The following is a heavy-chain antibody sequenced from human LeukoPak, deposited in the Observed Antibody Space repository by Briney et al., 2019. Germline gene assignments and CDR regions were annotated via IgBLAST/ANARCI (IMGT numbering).Heavy chain of an antibody. J-gene: IGHJ6*02. CDR1: GFTVSSNY. D-gene: IGHD3-16*01. Sequence: GGSLRLSCAASGFTVSSNYMSWVRQAPGKGLEWVSVIYSGGSTYYADSVKGRFAISRHNFKNTLYLQMNSLRAEDTAVYYCARDGVVYGMDVWGQGTTVTVSS. CDR2: IYSGGST. CDR3: ARDGVVYGMDV. V-gene: IGHV3-53*04.